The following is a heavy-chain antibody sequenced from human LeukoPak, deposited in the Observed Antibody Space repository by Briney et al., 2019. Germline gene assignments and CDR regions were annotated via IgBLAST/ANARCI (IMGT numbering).Heavy chain of an antibody. V-gene: IGHV4-59*01. Sequence: SETLSLTCTVPGGSISSYYWSWIRQPPGKGLEWIGYIYYSGSTNYNPSLKSRVTISVDTSKNQFSLKLSSVTAADTAVYYCAREGLKCPQKVCYYYGMDVWGQGTTVTVSS. CDR1: GGSISSYY. CDR3: AREGLKCPQKVCYYYGMDV. J-gene: IGHJ6*02. CDR2: IYYSGST.